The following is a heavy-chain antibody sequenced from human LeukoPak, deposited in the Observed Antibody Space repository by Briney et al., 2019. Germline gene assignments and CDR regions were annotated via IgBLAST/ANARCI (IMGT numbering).Heavy chain of an antibody. J-gene: IGHJ2*01. Sequence: GGSLRLSCATPGFTFSSYAMTWVRQAPGKGLEWVSASSGSGGSTYYADSVKGRFTISRDNSKNTLYLQMNSLRAEDTAVYYCARAAAEDWYFDLWGRGTLVTVSS. CDR2: SSGSGGST. CDR3: ARAAAEDWYFDL. V-gene: IGHV3-23*01. D-gene: IGHD6-13*01. CDR1: GFTFSSYA.